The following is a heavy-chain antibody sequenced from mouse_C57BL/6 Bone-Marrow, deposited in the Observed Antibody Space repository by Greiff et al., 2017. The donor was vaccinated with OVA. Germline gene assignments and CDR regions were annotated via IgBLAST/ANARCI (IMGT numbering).Heavy chain of an antibody. CDR2: IWSGGST. CDR1: GFSLTSYG. D-gene: IGHD2-5*01. CDR3: ARNYSKEDYAMDY. J-gene: IGHJ4*01. V-gene: IGHV2-2*01. Sequence: QVQLQQSGPGLVQPSQSLSITCTVSGFSLTSYGVHWVRQSPGKGLEWLGVIWSGGSTDYNAAFISRLSISKDNSKSQVFFKMNSLQADDTAIYYCARNYSKEDYAMDYWGQGTSVTVSS.